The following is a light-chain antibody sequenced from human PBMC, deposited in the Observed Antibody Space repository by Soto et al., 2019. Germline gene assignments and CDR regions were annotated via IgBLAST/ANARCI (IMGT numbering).Light chain of an antibody. CDR1: QSSSW. V-gene: IGKV1-5*03. Sequence: DIQMTQSPSTLSASVGDRVTITCRASQSSSWLAWYQQKPGKAPKLLIYKASSLESGVPSRFSGSGSGTEFTLTISSLQPDDFATYYCQQHNSYWTFGQGTKVEIK. CDR2: KAS. CDR3: QQHNSYWT. J-gene: IGKJ1*01.